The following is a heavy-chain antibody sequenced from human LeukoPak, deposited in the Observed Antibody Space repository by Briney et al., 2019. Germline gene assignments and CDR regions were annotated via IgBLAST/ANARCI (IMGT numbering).Heavy chain of an antibody. V-gene: IGHV1-2*02. CDR2: INPNSGGT. Sequence: ASVKVSCKASGYTFTDYYMHWVRQAPGQGLEWMGWINPNSGGTNYAQKFQGRVTMTRDTSISTAYMELSRLRSDDTAVYYCARSYYYDSSGYNPLFDYWGQGTLVTVSS. J-gene: IGHJ4*02. D-gene: IGHD3-22*01. CDR3: ARSYYYDSSGYNPLFDY. CDR1: GYTFTDYY.